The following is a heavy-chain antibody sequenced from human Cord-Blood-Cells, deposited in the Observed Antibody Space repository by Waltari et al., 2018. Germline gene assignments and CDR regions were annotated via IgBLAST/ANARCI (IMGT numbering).Heavy chain of an antibody. V-gene: IGHV5-51*01. D-gene: IGHD6-6*01. CDR1: GYSFTSYW. Sequence: EVQLVQSGAEVKKPGESLKLSCKGSGYSFTSYWIGWVRQMPGKGLEWMGIIDPGGSDTRYSPSFQGQVTISADKSISTSYLQWSGLNASDTAMYYCAKWRSSSSFFDIWGQVTIVTVSS. CDR2: IDPGGSDT. J-gene: IGHJ3*02. CDR3: AKWRSSSSFFDI.